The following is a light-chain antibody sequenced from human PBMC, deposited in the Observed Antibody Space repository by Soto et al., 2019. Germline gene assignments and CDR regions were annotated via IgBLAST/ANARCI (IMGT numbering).Light chain of an antibody. CDR3: SSYSISIAYL. V-gene: IGLV2-14*01. CDR1: SSDVGGYDY. CDR2: EVN. Sequence: LTQPGSESGSPGQSITISCTGTSSDVGGYDYVSWYQLHPGKAPKLMVFEVNNRPSGVSYRFSGSKSGNTASLAISGLQAEDEADYFCSSYSISIAYLFGTGTKVTVL. J-gene: IGLJ1*01.